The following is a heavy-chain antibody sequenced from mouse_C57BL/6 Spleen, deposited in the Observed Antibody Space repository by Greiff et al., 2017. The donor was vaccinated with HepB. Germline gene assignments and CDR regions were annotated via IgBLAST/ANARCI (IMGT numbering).Heavy chain of an antibody. CDR2: INPSNGGT. CDR3: ASSRIGVATYYAMDY. D-gene: IGHD1-1*01. Sequence: QVQLQQPGTELVKPGASVKLSCKASGYTFTSYWMHWVKQRPGQGLEWIGNINPSNGGTNYNEKFKGKATLTVDKSSSTAYMQLSSLTSEDSAVYYFASSRIGVATYYAMDYWGQGTSVTVSS. V-gene: IGHV1-53*01. CDR1: GYTFTSYW. J-gene: IGHJ4*01.